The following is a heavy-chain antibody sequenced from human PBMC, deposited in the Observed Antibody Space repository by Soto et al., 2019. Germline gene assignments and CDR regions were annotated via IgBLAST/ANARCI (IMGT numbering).Heavy chain of an antibody. J-gene: IGHJ6*02. CDR3: ARIRRGTDYYYYYGMDV. V-gene: IGHV5-10-1*01. Sequence: GESLKISCKGSGYSFTSYWISWVHQMPGKGLEWMGRIDPSDSYTNYSPSFQGHVTISADKSISTAYLQWSSLKASDTATYYCARIRRGTDYYYYYGMDVWGQGTTVTVSS. CDR1: GYSFTSYW. CDR2: IDPSDSYT. D-gene: IGHD3-16*01.